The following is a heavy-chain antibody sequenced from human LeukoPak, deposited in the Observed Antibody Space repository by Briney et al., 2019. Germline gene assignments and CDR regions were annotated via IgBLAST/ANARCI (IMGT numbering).Heavy chain of an antibody. D-gene: IGHD3-10*01. J-gene: IGHJ4*02. CDR3: ARANPTPEPSPLLWFGESFDY. CDR2: IIPIFGTA. Sequence: SVKVSCKASGGTFSSYATSWVRQAPGQRLEWMGGIIPIFGTANYAQKFQGRVTITADESTSTAYMELSSLRSEDTAVYYCARANPTPEPSPLLWFGESFDYWGQGTLVTVSS. CDR1: GGTFSSYA. V-gene: IGHV1-69*01.